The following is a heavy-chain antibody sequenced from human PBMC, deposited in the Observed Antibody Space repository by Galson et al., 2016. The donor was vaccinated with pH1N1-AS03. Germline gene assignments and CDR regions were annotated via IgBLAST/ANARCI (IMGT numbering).Heavy chain of an antibody. V-gene: IGHV3-9*01. CDR1: GFTFGDYA. CDR3: AKGQHGYGGSGSIDT. CDR2: INWNSGHI. Sequence: SLRLSCAASGFTFGDYAMHWVRQVPGKGLDWVSHINWNSGHIDYADSVKGRFTLSRDSARSFLYLQMKSLRTEDTGLYFCAKGQHGYGGSGSIDTWGQGTMVIVSS. J-gene: IGHJ3*02. D-gene: IGHD3-10*01.